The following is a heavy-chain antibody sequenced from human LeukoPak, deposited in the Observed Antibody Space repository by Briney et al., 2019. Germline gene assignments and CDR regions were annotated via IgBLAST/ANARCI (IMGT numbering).Heavy chain of an antibody. CDR1: GSSITSYW. Sequence: GAPLKICCKGSGSSITSYWIGWVRQMPGKGLEWMGIIYPGDSDTRYSPSFQGQVTISADNSISTAYLQWSSLKASDTAMYYCALIWGAVDYWGQGTLVTVSS. CDR2: IYPGDSDT. V-gene: IGHV5-51*01. J-gene: IGHJ4*02. D-gene: IGHD3-16*01. CDR3: ALIWGAVDY.